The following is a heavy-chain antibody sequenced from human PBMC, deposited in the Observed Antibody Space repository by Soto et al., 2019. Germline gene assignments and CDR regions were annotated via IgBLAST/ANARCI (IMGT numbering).Heavy chain of an antibody. V-gene: IGHV3-48*02. CDR3: ASNYYDILTGYFGDLGFDY. CDR1: GFTFSSYS. CDR2: ISSSSSTI. J-gene: IGHJ4*02. D-gene: IGHD3-9*01. Sequence: PGGSLRLSCAASGFTFSSYSMNWVRQAPGKGLEWVSYISSSSSTIYYADSVKGRFTISRDNAKNSLYLQMNSLRDEDTAVYYFASNYYDILTGYFGDLGFDYWGQGTLVTVSS.